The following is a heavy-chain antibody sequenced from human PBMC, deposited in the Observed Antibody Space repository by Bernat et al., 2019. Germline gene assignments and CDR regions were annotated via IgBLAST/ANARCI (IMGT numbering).Heavy chain of an antibody. CDR2: ISDDGSNK. Sequence: QVQLVESGGGVVQPGRSLRLSCAASGFTFSSYAMHWVRQAPGKGLEWVAVISDDGSNKYYADSVKGRFTISRDNSKNTLYLQMNSLRAEDTAVYYCATGLYGDSRADYYSGMDVWGQGTTVTVSS. D-gene: IGHD4-17*01. CDR1: GFTFSSYA. J-gene: IGHJ6*02. CDR3: ATGLYGDSRADYYSGMDV. V-gene: IGHV3-30-3*01.